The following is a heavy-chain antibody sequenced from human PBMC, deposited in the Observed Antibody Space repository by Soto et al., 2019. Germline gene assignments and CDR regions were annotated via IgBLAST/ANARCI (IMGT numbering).Heavy chain of an antibody. CDR3: AKEYSTSFDY. V-gene: IGHV3-23*01. CDR1: GFTFSNYA. D-gene: IGHD6-6*01. J-gene: IGHJ4*02. CDR2: ISAGGSNT. Sequence: RRLSCAASGFTFSNYAMNWVRQAPGKGLEWVSAISAGGSNTNYADSVKGRFTISSDTSKNTLYLQMNSLRAEDTAVYYCAKEYSTSFDYWGQGTLVTVSS.